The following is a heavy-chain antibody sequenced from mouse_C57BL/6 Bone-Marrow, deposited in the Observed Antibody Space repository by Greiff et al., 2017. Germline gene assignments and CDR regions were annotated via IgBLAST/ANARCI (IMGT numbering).Heavy chain of an antibody. V-gene: IGHV1-18*01. CDR2: INPNNGGT. Sequence: VQLQQSGPELVKPGASVKIPCKASGYTFTDYNMDWVKQSHGKSLEWIGDINPNNGGTIYNQKFKGKATLTVDQSSSTAYMELRSLTSEDTAVYSGARGSGYYPYWYFDVWGTGTTVTVSS. CDR3: ARGSGYYPYWYFDV. CDR1: GYTFTDYN. D-gene: IGHD2-3*01. J-gene: IGHJ1*03.